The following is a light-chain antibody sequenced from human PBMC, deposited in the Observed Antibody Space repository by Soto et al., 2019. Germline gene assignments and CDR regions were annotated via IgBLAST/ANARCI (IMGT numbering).Light chain of an antibody. CDR2: KAS. Sequence: DIQMTQSPSTVSASVGDRVTITCRASQSISNWLAWYQQTPGKAPKVLIYKASSLQDGVPSRFSGSGSGTDFTLTISSLQPDDFATYYCQEFGLPLTFGQGTKVAIK. CDR1: QSISNW. V-gene: IGKV1-5*03. CDR3: QEFGLPLT. J-gene: IGKJ1*01.